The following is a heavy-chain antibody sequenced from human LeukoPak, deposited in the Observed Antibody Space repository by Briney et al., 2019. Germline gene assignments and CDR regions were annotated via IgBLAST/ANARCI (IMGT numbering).Heavy chain of an antibody. J-gene: IGHJ4*02. V-gene: IGHV3-53*01. CDR3: ARVAGTTGGSLDY. Sequence: GGSLRLSCAASGFXVSNNYISWVRQAPGKGLEWVSVIYSGGSTYYADSVKGRFTISRDNAKNSVHLQMNSLRAEDTAVYYCARVAGTTGGSLDYWGQGTLVTVSS. CDR1: GFXVSNNY. D-gene: IGHD1-7*01. CDR2: IYSGGST.